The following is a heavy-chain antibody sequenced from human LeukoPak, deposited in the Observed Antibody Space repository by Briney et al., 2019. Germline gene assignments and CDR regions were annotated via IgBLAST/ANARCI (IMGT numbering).Heavy chain of an antibody. CDR2: IYYSGST. CDR3: ARDYYDSSGYPRKNWFDP. Sequence: SETLSLTCTVSGGSISSSSYYWGWIRQPPGKGLEWIGSIYYSGSTYYNPSLKSRVTISVDTSKNQFSLKLSSVTAADTAVYNCARDYYDSSGYPRKNWFDPWGQGTLVTVSS. CDR1: GGSISSSSYY. J-gene: IGHJ5*02. V-gene: IGHV4-39*07. D-gene: IGHD3-22*01.